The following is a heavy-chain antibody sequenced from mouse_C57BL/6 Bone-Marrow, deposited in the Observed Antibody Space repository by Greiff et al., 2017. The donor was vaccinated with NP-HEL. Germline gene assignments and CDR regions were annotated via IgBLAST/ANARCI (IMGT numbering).Heavy chain of an antibody. CDR1: GFSINSDCY. CDR3: AREGDYSNYVAWFAY. J-gene: IGHJ3*01. V-gene: IGHV3-3*01. CDR2: TFYSGIT. D-gene: IGHD2-5*01. Sequence: EVQLQQSGPSLVRPSQTLSLTCTVTGFSINSDCYWIWIRQFPGNKLEYIGYTFYSGITYYNPSLESRTYITRDTSKNQFSLKLSSVTTEDTATYYCAREGDYSNYVAWFAYWGQGTLVTVSA.